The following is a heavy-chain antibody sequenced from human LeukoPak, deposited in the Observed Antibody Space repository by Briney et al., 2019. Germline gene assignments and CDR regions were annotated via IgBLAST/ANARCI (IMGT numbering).Heavy chain of an antibody. CDR2: FYHSGST. D-gene: IGHD2-2*01. J-gene: IGHJ5*02. V-gene: IGHV4-38-2*02. Sequence: SETLSLTCAVSGYSISSGYYWGWIRQPPGKGLEWIGSFYHSGSTYYNPSLKSRVTISVDTSKNQFSLKLSSVTAADTAVYYCARDSPLSSTKDNWFDPWGQGTLVTVSS. CDR1: GYSISSGYY. CDR3: ARDSPLSSTKDNWFDP.